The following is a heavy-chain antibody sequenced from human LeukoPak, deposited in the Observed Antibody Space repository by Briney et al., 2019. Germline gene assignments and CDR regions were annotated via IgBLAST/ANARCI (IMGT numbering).Heavy chain of an antibody. CDR3: ARGSGSYYYDY. CDR2: IYYSGTT. J-gene: IGHJ4*02. V-gene: IGHV4-59*08. Sequence: PETLSLTCTLSGGSISIYYWGWVRQPPGGGLGWIVYIYYSGTTNSHHSLKSRVTISVDTSNNQFSLKLSSVTAADTAVYYCARGSGSYYYDYWRQGTLVTVSS. D-gene: IGHD1-26*01. CDR1: GGSISIYY.